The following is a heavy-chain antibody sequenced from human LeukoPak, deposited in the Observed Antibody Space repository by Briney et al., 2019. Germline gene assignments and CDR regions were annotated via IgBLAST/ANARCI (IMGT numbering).Heavy chain of an antibody. J-gene: IGHJ6*03. CDR2: IRYDGSNK. Sequence: GGSLRLSCAASGFTFSSYGMHWVRQAPGKGLEWVAFIRYDGSNKYYADSVKGRFTISRDNSKNTLYLQMNSLRAEDTAVYYCAKVVATITLYYYYYMDVWGKGTTVTVSS. D-gene: IGHD5-12*01. CDR3: AKVVATITLYYYYYMDV. CDR1: GFTFSSYG. V-gene: IGHV3-30*02.